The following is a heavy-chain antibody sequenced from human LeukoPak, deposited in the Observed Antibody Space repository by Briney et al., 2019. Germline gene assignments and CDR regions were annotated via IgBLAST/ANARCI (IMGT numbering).Heavy chain of an antibody. D-gene: IGHD2/OR15-2a*01. CDR2: VKGDGNEK. CDR3: AGEILFGDNDMTAFDV. CDR1: GFTFSRHW. J-gene: IGHJ3*01. Sequence: SGGSLRLSCAASGFTFSRHWMTWVRQAPGKGLEWVATVKGDGNEKYCVDSAKGRFTISRDNAKNSLYLQMSSLRAEDTAVYYCAGEILFGDNDMTAFDVWGQGTVVTVSS. V-gene: IGHV3-7*01.